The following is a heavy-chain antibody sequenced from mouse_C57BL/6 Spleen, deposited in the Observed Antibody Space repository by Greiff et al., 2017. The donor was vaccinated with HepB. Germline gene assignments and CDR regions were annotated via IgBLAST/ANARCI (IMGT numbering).Heavy chain of an antibody. CDR1: GFTFSDAW. D-gene: IGHD2-14*01. CDR3: TRRGVRGYFDV. Sequence: EVQLVESGGGLVQPGGSMKLSCAASGFTFSDAWMDWVRQSPEKGLEWVAEIRNKANNHATYYAESVKGRFTISRDDSKSSVDLQMNSLRAEDTGIYYCTRRGVRGYFDVWGTGTTVTVSS. CDR2: IRNKANNHAT. V-gene: IGHV6-6*01. J-gene: IGHJ1*03.